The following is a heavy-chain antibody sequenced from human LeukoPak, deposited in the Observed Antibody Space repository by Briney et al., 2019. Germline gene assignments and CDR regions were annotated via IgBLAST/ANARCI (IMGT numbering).Heavy chain of an antibody. CDR1: GGTFSSYA. J-gene: IGHJ5*02. CDR2: IIPIFGTA. Sequence: SVKVSCKASGGTFSSYAISWVRQAPGQGLEWMGGIIPIFGTANYAQKFQGRVTITTDESTSTAYMELSSLRSEDTAVYYCARDRGADRFGESFDPWGQGTLVTVSS. D-gene: IGHD3-10*01. V-gene: IGHV1-69*05. CDR3: ARDRGADRFGESFDP.